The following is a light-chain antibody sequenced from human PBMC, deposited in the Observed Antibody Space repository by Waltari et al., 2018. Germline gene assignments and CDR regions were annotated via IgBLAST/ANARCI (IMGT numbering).Light chain of an antibody. J-gene: IGKJ2*01. Sequence: DIQMTQSPSTLSASVGDRVSITCRASQSISIWLAWYQQRSGKAPKLLISKSSSLESGVPSRFSGSGSGTEFTLTITNLHPYDFATYYCQHYDNYPVAFGQGTKREIK. CDR3: QHYDNYPVA. CDR1: QSISIW. CDR2: KSS. V-gene: IGKV1-5*03.